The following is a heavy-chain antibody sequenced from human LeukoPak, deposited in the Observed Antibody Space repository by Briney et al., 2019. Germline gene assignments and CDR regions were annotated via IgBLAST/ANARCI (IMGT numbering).Heavy chain of an antibody. Sequence: PSETLSLTCAVYGGSFSGYYWSWIRQPPGKGLEWIGEINHSGSTNYNPSLKSRVTISVDTSKNQFSLKLSSVTAADTAVYYCARGADIDYWGQGTLVTVSS. J-gene: IGHJ4*02. CDR3: ARGADIDY. CDR1: GGSFSGYY. D-gene: IGHD5-12*01. V-gene: IGHV4-34*01. CDR2: INHSGST.